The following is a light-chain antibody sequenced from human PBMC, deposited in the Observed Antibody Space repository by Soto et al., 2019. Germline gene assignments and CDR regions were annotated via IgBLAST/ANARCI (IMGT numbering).Light chain of an antibody. V-gene: IGKV1-39*01. Sequence: DIQMTQSPSSLSASVGDRVTITCRASQSISSYLNWYQQKPGKAPKLLIYAASSMQSGVPSRFRRSGSGTDFTLTISSQQPEVLATYYCQPSNSPCTFGPGTKVDIK. J-gene: IGKJ3*01. CDR2: AAS. CDR3: QPSNSPCT. CDR1: QSISSY.